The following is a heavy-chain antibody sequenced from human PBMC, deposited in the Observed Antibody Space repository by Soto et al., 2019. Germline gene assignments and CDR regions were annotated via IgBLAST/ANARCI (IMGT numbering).Heavy chain of an antibody. J-gene: IGHJ4*02. CDR3: ARHPGRLDTAMDKGSYFDY. CDR2: IYYSGST. CDR1: GGSISSYY. V-gene: IGHV4-59*08. D-gene: IGHD5-18*01. Sequence: SETLSLTCTVSGGSISSYYWSWIRQPPGKGLEWIGYIYYSGSTNYNPSLKSRVTISVDTSKNQFSLKLSSVTAADTAVYFCARHPGRLDTAMDKGSYFDYWGQGTLVTVSS.